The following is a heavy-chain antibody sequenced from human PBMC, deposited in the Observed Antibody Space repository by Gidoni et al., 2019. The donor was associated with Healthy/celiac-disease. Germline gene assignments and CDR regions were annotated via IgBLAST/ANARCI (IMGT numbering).Heavy chain of an antibody. J-gene: IGHJ5*02. V-gene: IGHV1-69*01. CDR1: GCTFSSYA. CDR2: IIPILGTA. D-gene: IGHD3-9*01. CDR3: ARDRYYDIVTGYFPGWFDP. Sequence: QVQLVQSGAEVQKPGSSVKVSCKASGCTFSSYAISWVRQAPGQGLEWMGGIIPILGTANYAQKFQGRVTITADESTSTAYMELSSLRSEDTAVYYCARDRYYDIVTGYFPGWFDPWGQGTLVTVSS.